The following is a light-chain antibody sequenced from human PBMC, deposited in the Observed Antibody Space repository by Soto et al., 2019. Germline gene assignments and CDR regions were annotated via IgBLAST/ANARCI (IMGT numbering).Light chain of an antibody. Sequence: PGERGTISCRASHSVANNYLAWYQQKDGQAPRLLIYGASTRATDIPARFSGSGSETEFTLTISSLQSEDFAVYYCQHYSNWQTWTFGQGTKVDIK. CDR3: QHYSNWQTWT. CDR2: GAS. V-gene: IGKV3-15*01. J-gene: IGKJ1*01. CDR1: HSVANN.